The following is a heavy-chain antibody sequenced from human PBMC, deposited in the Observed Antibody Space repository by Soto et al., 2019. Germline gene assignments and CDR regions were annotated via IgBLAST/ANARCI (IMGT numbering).Heavy chain of an antibody. D-gene: IGHD4-4*01. CDR1: GGTFSSYA. Sequence: SVKVSCKASGGTFSSYAFSWVRQAPGPGLEWMGGIIPIFGTANYAQKFQGRLTITADESTSTAYMQLSSLRSEDTAVYYCARVPRTTVTTSYYHYGMDVWGQGTTVTVSS. CDR3: ARVPRTTVTTSYYHYGMDV. V-gene: IGHV1-69*13. CDR2: IIPIFGTA. J-gene: IGHJ6*02.